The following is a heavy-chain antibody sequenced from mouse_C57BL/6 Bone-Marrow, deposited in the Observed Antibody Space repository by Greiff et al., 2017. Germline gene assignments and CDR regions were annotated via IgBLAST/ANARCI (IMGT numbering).Heavy chain of an antibody. J-gene: IGHJ4*01. D-gene: IGHD2-1*01. CDR3: ARRDGNYVDYYAMDY. V-gene: IGHV1-82*01. CDR1: GYAFSSSW. Sequence: QVTLKESGPELVKPGASVKISCKASGYAFSSSWMNWVKQRPGKGLEWIGRIYPGDGDTNYNGKFKGKATLTADKSSSTAYMQLSSLTSEDSAVYFCARRDGNYVDYYAMDYWGQGTSVTVSS. CDR2: IYPGDGDT.